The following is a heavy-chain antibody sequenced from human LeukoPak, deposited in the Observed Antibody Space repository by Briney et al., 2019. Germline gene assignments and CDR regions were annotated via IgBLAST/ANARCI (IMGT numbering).Heavy chain of an antibody. CDR1: GVSISSSRDY. CDR2: IYYIVIT. Sequence: SETLSLTCTVSGVSISSSRDYWGWIRQPPGKGLEWIGSIYYIVITYYNASLKSRVTISVHTSTNQFSLKMSSVTAADTAVYYCARKFAFWGQGTLVTVSS. V-gene: IGHV4-39*01. J-gene: IGHJ4*02. CDR3: ARKFAF.